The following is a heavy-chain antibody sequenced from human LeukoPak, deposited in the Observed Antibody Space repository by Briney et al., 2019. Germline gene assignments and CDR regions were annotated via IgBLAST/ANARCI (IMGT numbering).Heavy chain of an antibody. CDR1: GYTFTGYY. CDR3: ARVFNWNFDWFDP. CDR2: INPNSGGT. J-gene: IGHJ5*02. V-gene: IGHV1-2*02. Sequence: ASVKVSCKASGYTFTGYYMHWVRQAPGQGLEWMGWINPNSGGTNYAQKFQGRVTMTRDTSISTAYKELSRLRSDDTAVYYCARVFNWNFDWFDPWGQGTLVTVSS. D-gene: IGHD1-7*01.